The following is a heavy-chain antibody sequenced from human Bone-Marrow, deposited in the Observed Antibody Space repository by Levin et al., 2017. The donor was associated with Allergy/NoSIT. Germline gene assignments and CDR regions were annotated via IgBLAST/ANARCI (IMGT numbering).Heavy chain of an antibody. D-gene: IGHD3-10*01. J-gene: IGHJ6*03. CDR1: GGSISSGSYS. Sequence: SETLSLTCTVSGGSISSGSYSWSWIRQPAGKGLEWIGCIYTSGSTNYNPSLKSRVTISVDRPKNQFSLRLSSVTAADTAFYYCATGGDQVRGVLGYYMDVWGEGTTVTVSS. CDR2: IYTSGST. CDR3: ATGGDQVRGVLGYYMDV. V-gene: IGHV4-61*02.